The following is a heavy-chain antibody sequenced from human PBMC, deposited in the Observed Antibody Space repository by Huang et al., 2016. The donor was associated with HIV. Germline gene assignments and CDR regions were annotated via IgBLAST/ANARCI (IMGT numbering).Heavy chain of an antibody. CDR3: VRGWYIAALPYFDY. J-gene: IGHJ4*02. D-gene: IGHD6-6*01. V-gene: IGHV1-8*01. CDR2: RNPNSGNT. Sequence: QVQLVQSGAEVRKPGASVKVSCEASGYSFASYDINWVRQATGQGLGWMGWRNPNSGNTGYAQKFQGRVTMTRNTSISTAYMELSSLRSEDTAKYFCVRGWYIAALPYFDYWGQGTLVTVSS. CDR1: GYSFASYD.